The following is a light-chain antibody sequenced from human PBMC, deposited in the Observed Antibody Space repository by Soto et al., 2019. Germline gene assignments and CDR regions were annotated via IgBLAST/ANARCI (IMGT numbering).Light chain of an antibody. Sequence: DIQMTQSPSTLSASVGGRVVITCRASQNINKRLAWYQQKPGKAPSLLIYAASSLQSGVPARFSGSGSGTDFTLTISSLQPEDFATYYCQQSYSTPQTFGQGTKVDIK. J-gene: IGKJ1*01. CDR1: QNINKR. V-gene: IGKV1-39*01. CDR2: AAS. CDR3: QQSYSTPQT.